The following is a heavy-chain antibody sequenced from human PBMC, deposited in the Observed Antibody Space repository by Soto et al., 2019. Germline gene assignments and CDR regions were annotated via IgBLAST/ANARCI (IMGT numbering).Heavy chain of an antibody. Sequence: QLQLQESGPGLVKPSETLSLTCTVSGGSISSSSYYWGWIRQPPGKGLEWIGSIYYSGSTYYNPSLKSRVTISVDTSKNQFSLKLSSVTAADTAVYYCARQATIAVAGYGYWGQGTLVTVSS. CDR3: ARQATIAVAGYGY. D-gene: IGHD6-19*01. CDR2: IYYSGST. V-gene: IGHV4-39*01. CDR1: GGSISSSSYY. J-gene: IGHJ4*02.